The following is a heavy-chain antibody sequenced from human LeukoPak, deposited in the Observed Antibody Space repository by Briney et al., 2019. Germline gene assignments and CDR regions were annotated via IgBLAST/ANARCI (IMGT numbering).Heavy chain of an antibody. CDR2: INPNSGGT. D-gene: IGHD5-18*01. V-gene: IGHV1-2*02. J-gene: IGHJ6*02. CDR3: ARCLAMETYYYYGMDV. Sequence: ASVKVSCKASGYTFTGYYMHWVRQAPGQGLEWMGWINPNSGGTNYAQKFQGRVTMTRDTSISTAYMELSRLRSDDTAVYYCARCLAMETYYYYGMDVWGQGTTVTVSS. CDR1: GYTFTGYY.